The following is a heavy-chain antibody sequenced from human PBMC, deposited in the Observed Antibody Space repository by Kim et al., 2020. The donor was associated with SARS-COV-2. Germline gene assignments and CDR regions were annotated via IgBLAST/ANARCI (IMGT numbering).Heavy chain of an antibody. J-gene: IGHJ4*01. V-gene: IGHV4-39*02. CDR3: ARDVEIAVADTFDY. CDR1: GGSISSSSYY. Sequence: SETLSLTCTVSGGSISSSSYYWGWIRQPPGKGLEWIGSIYYSGSTYYNPSLKSRVTISVDTSKNQFSLKLSSVTAADTAVYHCARDVEIAVADTFDYWG. D-gene: IGHD6-19*01. CDR2: IYYSGST.